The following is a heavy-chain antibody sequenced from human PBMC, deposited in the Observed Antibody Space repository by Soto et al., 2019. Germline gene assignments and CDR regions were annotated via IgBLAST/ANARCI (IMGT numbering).Heavy chain of an antibody. J-gene: IGHJ3*02. CDR1: GGSFSGYY. Sequence: PSETLSLTCAVYGGSFSGYYWNWISQPPGKGLEWIGKINHRGTTNYNPSLKTRVTISIDTSRNQLSLKLSSVTAADTAVYYCARGLVGAAHYDAFDIWGQGTMATVSS. D-gene: IGHD1-26*01. CDR2: INHRGTT. V-gene: IGHV4-34*01. CDR3: ARGLVGAAHYDAFDI.